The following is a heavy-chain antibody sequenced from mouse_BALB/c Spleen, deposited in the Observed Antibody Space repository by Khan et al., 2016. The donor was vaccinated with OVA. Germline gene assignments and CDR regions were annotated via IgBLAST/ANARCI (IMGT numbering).Heavy chain of an antibody. D-gene: IGHD2-2*01. CDR1: GYSFTTYY. CDR2: IDPFSGDT. V-gene: IGHV1S135*01. CDR3: TRHGYVAWFTY. Sequence: EVQLQQSGPELMKPGTSVKISCKASGYSFTTYYIHWVRQSHGKSLEWIGYIDPFSGDTTFNQKFKGKATLSVNNSSSTAYIHLSNLTSEDSAIYYCTRHGYVAWFTYWGQGTLVTVSA. J-gene: IGHJ3*01.